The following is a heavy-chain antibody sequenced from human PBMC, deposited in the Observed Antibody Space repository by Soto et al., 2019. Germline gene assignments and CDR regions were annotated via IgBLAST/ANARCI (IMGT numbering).Heavy chain of an antibody. V-gene: IGHV3-23*01. CDR1: GFTFSSYA. J-gene: IGHJ6*02. Sequence: GGSLRLSCAASGFTFSSYAMGWVRQAPGKGLDWVSGISGSGGITYSADSVKGRFTISRDNYKNILYLQMNSLRAEDTAVYYCAKGIPDTGGYYYYSMDVWGQGTAVTVSS. CDR3: AKGIPDTGGYYYYSMDV. D-gene: IGHD5-18*01. CDR2: ISGSGGIT.